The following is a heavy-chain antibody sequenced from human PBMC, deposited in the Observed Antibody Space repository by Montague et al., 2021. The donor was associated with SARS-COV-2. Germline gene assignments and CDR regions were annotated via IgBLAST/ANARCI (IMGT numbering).Heavy chain of an antibody. J-gene: IGHJ4*01. V-gene: IGHV4-39*01. CDR3: ARHLITIFLGRIFDY. CDR2: IYYSGST. D-gene: IGHD3-9*01. Sequence: SETLSLTCTVSGGSIRSSSYYWGWIRQPPGKGLEWIGSIYYSGSTYYNPSLKSRVTISVDTSKNQFSLKLSSVTAADTAVYYCARHLITIFLGRIFDYWGQGTLVTVSS. CDR1: GGSIRSSSYY.